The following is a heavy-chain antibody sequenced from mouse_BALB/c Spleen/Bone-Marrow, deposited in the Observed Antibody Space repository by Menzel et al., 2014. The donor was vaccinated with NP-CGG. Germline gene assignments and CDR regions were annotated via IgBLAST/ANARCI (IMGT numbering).Heavy chain of an antibody. Sequence: QVQLQQSGAELVKPGASVKLSCKASGYTFTSYWMPWVKQRPGQGLEWIGEINPSNGRTNYNEEFKSKATLTVDKSSSTAYMQLSSLTSEDSAVYYCARERYDYDWKDYWGQGTTLTVSS. CDR1: GYTFTSYW. D-gene: IGHD2-4*01. CDR3: ARERYDYDWKDY. V-gene: IGHV1S81*02. J-gene: IGHJ2*01. CDR2: INPSNGRT.